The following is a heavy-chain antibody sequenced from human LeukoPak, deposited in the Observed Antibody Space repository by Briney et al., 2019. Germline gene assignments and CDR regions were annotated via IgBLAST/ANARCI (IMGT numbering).Heavy chain of an antibody. CDR1: GYTCTGYY. V-gene: IGHV1-2*02. CDR2: INPNSGGT. Sequence: ASVKVSCKASGYTCTGYYMHWVRQAPGQGLEWMGWINPNSGGTNYAQNFQGRVTMTRDTSISTAYMELSRLRSDDTAVYYCARVTGYYYDSSGYYHHAFDIWGLGTMVTVSS. D-gene: IGHD3-22*01. CDR3: ARVTGYYYDSSGYYHHAFDI. J-gene: IGHJ3*02.